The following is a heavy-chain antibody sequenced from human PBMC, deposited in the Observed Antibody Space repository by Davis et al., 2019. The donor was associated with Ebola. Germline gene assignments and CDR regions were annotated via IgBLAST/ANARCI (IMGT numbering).Heavy chain of an antibody. Sequence: PGGSLSLSCAASGFTFSSYAMSWVRQAPGKGLEWVSAISGSGGSTYYADSVKGRFTISRDNSKNTLYLQMNSLRAEDTAVYYCARDAGPYQLLYTAFDIWGQGTMVTVSS. CDR2: ISGSGGST. D-gene: IGHD2-2*02. V-gene: IGHV3-23*01. CDR3: ARDAGPYQLLYTAFDI. CDR1: GFTFSSYA. J-gene: IGHJ3*02.